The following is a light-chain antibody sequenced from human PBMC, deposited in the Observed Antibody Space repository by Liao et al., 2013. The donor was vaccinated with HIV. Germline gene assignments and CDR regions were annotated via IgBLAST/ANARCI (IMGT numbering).Light chain of an antibody. Sequence: SYVLTQPPSVSVAPGKTARITCGGDNIGSKSVHWYHQKAGQAPVLVIYYDSDRPSGIPERFSGSNSGNTATLTISRVEAGDEADYYCQAWDSSTGVFGTGTKVTVL. CDR3: QAWDSSTGV. CDR1: NIGSKS. V-gene: IGLV3-21*01. CDR2: YDS. J-gene: IGLJ1*01.